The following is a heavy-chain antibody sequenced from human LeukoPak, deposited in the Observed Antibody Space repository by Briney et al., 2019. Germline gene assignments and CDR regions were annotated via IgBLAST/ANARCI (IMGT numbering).Heavy chain of an antibody. J-gene: IGHJ4*02. V-gene: IGHV3-23*01. CDR3: AKRGVVIRVILVGFHKEAYYFDS. CDR1: GSTLSNYG. CDR2: ISGSGGAT. D-gene: IGHD3-22*01. Sequence: GGSLRLSCVVSGSTLSNYGMSWVRQAPGKGMEWVAGISGSGGATTYADAVKGRFTITRDSPKNTLCLHVSSLRGDDTAVYFCAKRGVVIRVILVGFHKEAYYFDSWGQGALVTVSS.